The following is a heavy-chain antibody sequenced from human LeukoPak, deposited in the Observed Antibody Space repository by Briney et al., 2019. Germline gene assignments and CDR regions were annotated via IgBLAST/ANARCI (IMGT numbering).Heavy chain of an antibody. Sequence: SETLSLTCTVSGGSISSSSYYWGWIRQPPGKGLDWIGSIYYSGSTKYNPSLKSRVTISVDTSKNQFSLRLSSVTAADTAVYYCARDWGVSARPGYMDVWGKGTTVTVSS. CDR2: IYYSGST. CDR1: GGSISSSSYY. CDR3: ARDWGVSARPGYMDV. J-gene: IGHJ6*03. V-gene: IGHV4-39*07. D-gene: IGHD6-6*01.